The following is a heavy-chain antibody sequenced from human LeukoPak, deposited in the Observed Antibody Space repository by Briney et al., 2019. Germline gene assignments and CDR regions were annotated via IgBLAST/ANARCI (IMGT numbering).Heavy chain of an antibody. V-gene: IGHV3-72*01. CDR2: ARNKVNAYTT. D-gene: IGHD6-13*01. CDR1: GFTFCDHF. J-gene: IGHJ6*02. CDR3: ARVFAGYYGMDV. Sequence: GGSLRLSCAASGFTFCDHFMDWVRQAPGKGLEWVGRARNKVNAYTTQYAASVKGRFTISRDDSKSSLYLQMDSLKTEDTAVYYCARVFAGYYGMDVWGQGTTVTVSS.